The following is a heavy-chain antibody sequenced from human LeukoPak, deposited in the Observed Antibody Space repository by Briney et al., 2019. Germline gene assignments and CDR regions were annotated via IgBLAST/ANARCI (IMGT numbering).Heavy chain of an antibody. V-gene: IGHV3-23*01. D-gene: IGHD1-20*01. CDR1: GFTFSSYA. Sequence: PGGSLRLSCAASGFTFSSYAMSWVRQAPGKGLEWVSAISGSGGSTYYADSVKGRFTISRDNSKNTLYLQMNSLRAEDTAVYYCAKDPSPYNWNYVDYWGQGTLVTVSS. CDR3: AKDPSPYNWNYVDY. CDR2: ISGSGGST. J-gene: IGHJ4*02.